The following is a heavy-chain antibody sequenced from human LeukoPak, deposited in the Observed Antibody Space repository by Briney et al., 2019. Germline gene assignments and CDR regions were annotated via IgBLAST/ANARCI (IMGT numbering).Heavy chain of an antibody. V-gene: IGHV4-59*11. J-gene: IGHJ4*02. D-gene: IGHD3-22*01. CDR3: ARRSGVLDSRDSRYYFDH. Sequence: TSETLSLTCIISGGSISSHYWNWIRQPPGKGLEYIGYIYYSGSTDYNPSLKSRVTISLDTSKNQFSLNLTSVTAADTAVYYCARRSGVLDSRDSRYYFDHWGQGTLVSVST. CDR1: GGSISSHY. CDR2: IYYSGST.